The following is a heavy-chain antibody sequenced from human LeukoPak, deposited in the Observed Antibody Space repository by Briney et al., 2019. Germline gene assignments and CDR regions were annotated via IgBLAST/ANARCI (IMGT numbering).Heavy chain of an antibody. Sequence: GGSLRLSCAASGFTFDDYAMHWVRQAPGKGLEWVSGISWNSGSIGYADSVKGRFTISRDNAKNSLYLQMNSLRAEDTALYYCAKDLIAAAGTSPLDYWGQGTLVTVSS. J-gene: IGHJ4*02. CDR1: GFTFDDYA. D-gene: IGHD6-13*01. CDR2: ISWNSGSI. CDR3: AKDLIAAAGTSPLDY. V-gene: IGHV3-9*01.